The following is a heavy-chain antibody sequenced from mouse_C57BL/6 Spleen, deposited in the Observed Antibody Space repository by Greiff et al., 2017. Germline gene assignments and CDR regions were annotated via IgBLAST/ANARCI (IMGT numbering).Heavy chain of an antibody. J-gene: IGHJ2*01. CDR3: ARGDRRGFDY. CDR1: GYSITSGYY. V-gene: IGHV3-6*01. Sequence: ESGPGLVKPSQSLSLTCSVTGYSITSGYYWNWIRQFPGNKLEWMGYISYDGSNNYNPSLKNRISITRDTSKNQFFLKLNSVTTEDTATYYCARGDRRGFDYWGQGTTLTVSS. CDR2: ISYDGSN.